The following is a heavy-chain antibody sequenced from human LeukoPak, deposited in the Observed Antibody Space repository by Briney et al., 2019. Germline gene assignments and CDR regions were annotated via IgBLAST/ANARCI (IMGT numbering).Heavy chain of an antibody. J-gene: IGHJ4*02. V-gene: IGHV3-23*01. Sequence: GGSLRLSCAASGFTLSSYAMSWVRQAPGKGLEWVSAISGSGGSTYYADSVKGRFTISRDNSKNTLYLQMNSLRAEDTAVYYCAKDTSVAPTGGDFDYWGQGTLVTVSS. CDR1: GFTLSSYA. CDR2: ISGSGGST. CDR3: AKDTSVAPTGGDFDY. D-gene: IGHD2/OR15-2a*01.